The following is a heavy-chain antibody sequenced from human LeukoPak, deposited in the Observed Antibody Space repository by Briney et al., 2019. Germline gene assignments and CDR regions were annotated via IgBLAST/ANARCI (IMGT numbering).Heavy chain of an antibody. Sequence: PGGSLRLSCAASGFTFSSYAMHWVRQAPGKGLEWVAVISYDGSNKYYADSVKGRFTISRDNSKNTLYLQMNSLRAEDTAVYYCAREGVRDYGDYSSVYAFDIWGQGTMVTVSS. D-gene: IGHD4-17*01. J-gene: IGHJ3*02. CDR2: ISYDGSNK. CDR3: AREGVRDYGDYSSVYAFDI. CDR1: GFTFSSYA. V-gene: IGHV3-30-3*01.